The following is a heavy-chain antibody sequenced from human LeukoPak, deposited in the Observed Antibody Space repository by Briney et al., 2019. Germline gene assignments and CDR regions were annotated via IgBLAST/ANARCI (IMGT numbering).Heavy chain of an antibody. Sequence: ASVKVSCKASGYTFTSYYMHWVRQAPGQGLEWMGIINPSGGSTSYAQKFQGRVTITADESTSTAYMELSSLRSEDTAVYYCASQFGYYDSSGYYPYWGQGTLVTVSS. CDR1: GYTFTSYY. J-gene: IGHJ4*02. V-gene: IGHV1-46*01. D-gene: IGHD3-22*01. CDR2: INPSGGST. CDR3: ASQFGYYDSSGYYPY.